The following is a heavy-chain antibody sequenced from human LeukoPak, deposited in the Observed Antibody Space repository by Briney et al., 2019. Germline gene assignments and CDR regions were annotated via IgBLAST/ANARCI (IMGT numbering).Heavy chain of an antibody. Sequence: SSETLSLTCVVYGGSFSGYYWSWIRQPPGKGLEWIGEITHSGGTNYNPSLKSRVTISVDTSKNQFSLKLSSVTAADTAVYYCARGSGYSRSSLYYMDVWGKGTTVTVSS. J-gene: IGHJ6*03. CDR1: GGSFSGYY. CDR2: ITHSGGT. V-gene: IGHV4-34*01. CDR3: ARGSGYSRSSLYYMDV. D-gene: IGHD6-13*01.